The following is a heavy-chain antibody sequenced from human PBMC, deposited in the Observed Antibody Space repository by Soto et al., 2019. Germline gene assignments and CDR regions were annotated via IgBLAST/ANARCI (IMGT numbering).Heavy chain of an antibody. CDR3: ARVQRTFITVNTYYFDY. CDR1: GGSISSYY. CDR2: IYYSGST. D-gene: IGHD4-17*01. Sequence: SDTLSLTCTVSGGSISSYYWSWIRQPPGKGLEWIGYIYYSGSTNYNPSLKSRVTISVDRSQNQFSLKLGSVTATDTAVYYCARVQRTFITVNTYYFDYWGQGTLVTVSS. J-gene: IGHJ4*02. V-gene: IGHV4-59*08.